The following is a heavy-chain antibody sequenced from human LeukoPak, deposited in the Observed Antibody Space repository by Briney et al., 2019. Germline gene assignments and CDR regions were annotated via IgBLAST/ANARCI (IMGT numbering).Heavy chain of an antibody. Sequence: GGSLRLSCVASGFTFNNYEMSWVRQAPGKGLEWVSYISSSGSIRYYSDSVKGRFTISRDNAKNSLSLQMDTLRVEDTGFYYCARQAYGSGRFWGQGIMVIVSS. V-gene: IGHV3-48*03. CDR1: GFTFNNYE. CDR2: ISSSGSIR. CDR3: ARQAYGSGRF. J-gene: IGHJ4*02. D-gene: IGHD6-19*01.